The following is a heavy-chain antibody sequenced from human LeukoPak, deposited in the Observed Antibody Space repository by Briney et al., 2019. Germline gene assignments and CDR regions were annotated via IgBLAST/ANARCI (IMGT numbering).Heavy chain of an antibody. CDR2: IRFDGSNK. V-gene: IGHV3-30*02. D-gene: IGHD3-10*01. J-gene: IGHJ4*02. CDR1: GFTFTGYG. Sequence: PGGSLRLSCAASGFTFTGYGMHWVRQAPGKGLEWVAFIRFDGSNKYSADSVKGRFTISRDNSKNTLYLQMNSLRAEDTAVYYCAKERYMVRGVITDWGQGTLVTVSS. CDR3: AKERYMVRGVITD.